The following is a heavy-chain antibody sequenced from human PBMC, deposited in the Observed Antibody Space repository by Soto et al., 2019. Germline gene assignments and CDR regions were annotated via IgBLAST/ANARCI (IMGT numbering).Heavy chain of an antibody. V-gene: IGHV5-51*01. CDR1: GYRFTDHW. J-gene: IGHJ4*02. D-gene: IGHD6-6*01. CDR2: IYPGDSDI. CDR3: ATRYSSPSYDF. Sequence: RKISCKGSGYRFTDHWIGWVRQMPGKGLEWMGIIYPGDSDIRVTPSFQGQVTISADKSINTAYLQWSSLKASDTALYYCATRYSSPSYDFWGQGTLVTV.